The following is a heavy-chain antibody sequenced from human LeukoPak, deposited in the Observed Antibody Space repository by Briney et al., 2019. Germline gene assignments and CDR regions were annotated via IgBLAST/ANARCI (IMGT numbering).Heavy chain of an antibody. CDR3: ARAYKDRSLAGKKEFFQH. D-gene: IGHD6-19*01. CDR1: GFSFSNYW. V-gene: IGHV3-7*03. CDR2: IKADGSET. J-gene: IGHJ1*01. Sequence: GGSLRLSCAASGFSFSNYWMGWVRQAPGKGLACVANIKADGSETYYVDSVKGRFTISRDNAKNSLFLQMNSLRAEDTALYYCARAYKDRSLAGKKEFFQHWGQGTLVTVSS.